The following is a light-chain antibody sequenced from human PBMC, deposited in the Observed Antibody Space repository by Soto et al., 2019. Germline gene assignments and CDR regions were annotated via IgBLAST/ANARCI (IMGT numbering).Light chain of an antibody. V-gene: IGKV3-20*01. J-gene: IGKJ1*01. Sequence: EIVLTQSPGTLSLSPGERATLSCRASRSVSSSYLAWYQQKPGQAPRLLIYGASSRATGIPDRFSGSGSGTDFTLTISRLEPEDFAVYYCQQYGSSPPTFGQGT. CDR1: RSVSSSY. CDR2: GAS. CDR3: QQYGSSPPT.